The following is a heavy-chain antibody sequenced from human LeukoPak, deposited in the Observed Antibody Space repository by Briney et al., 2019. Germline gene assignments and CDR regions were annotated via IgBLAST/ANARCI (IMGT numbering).Heavy chain of an antibody. CDR3: ARDLRSGSYRNWFDP. CDR1: GYSISYGYY. D-gene: IGHD3-10*01. J-gene: IGHJ5*02. CDR2: IYHSGST. V-gene: IGHV4-38-2*02. Sequence: SVTLSLTCAVTGYSISYGYYWGWIRQPPGKGLEWIGSIYHSGSTSYNPSLKSRVTISVDTSKNQFSLNLGSVTAADTAVYYCARDLRSGSYRNWFDPWVQGTLATVS.